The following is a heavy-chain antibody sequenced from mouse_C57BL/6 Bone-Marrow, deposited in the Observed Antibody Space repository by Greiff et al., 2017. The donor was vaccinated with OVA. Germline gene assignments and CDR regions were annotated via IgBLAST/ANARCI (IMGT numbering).Heavy chain of an antibody. D-gene: IGHD1-1*01. Sequence: EVQLQQSGPELVKPGASVKISCKASGYTFTDYYMNWVKQSHGKSLEWIGEIYPRSGNTYYNEKFKGKATLTADNSSSTADMERRSLTSEDSAVYFCARQDYYGRAWFAYWGQGTLVTVSA. CDR2: IYPRSGNT. V-gene: IGHV1-26*01. CDR1: GYTFTDYY. CDR3: ARQDYYGRAWFAY. J-gene: IGHJ3*01.